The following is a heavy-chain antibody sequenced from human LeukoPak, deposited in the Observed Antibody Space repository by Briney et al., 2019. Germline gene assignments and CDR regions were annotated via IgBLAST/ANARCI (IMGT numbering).Heavy chain of an antibody. CDR3: ARGLTTAFAFDI. V-gene: IGHV4-34*01. J-gene: IGHJ3*02. D-gene: IGHD4-17*01. CDR2: INHSGST. Sequence: SETLSLTCAVYGESFSGYYWSWIRQPPGKGLEWIGEINHSGSTNYNPSLKSRVTISVDTSKNQFSLKLSSVTAADTAVYYCARGLTTAFAFDIWGQGTMVTVSS. CDR1: GESFSGYY.